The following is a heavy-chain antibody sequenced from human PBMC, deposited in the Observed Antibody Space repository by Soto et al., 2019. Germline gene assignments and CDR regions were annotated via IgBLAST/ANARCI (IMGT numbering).Heavy chain of an antibody. V-gene: IGHV1-18*01. Sequence: GASVKVSCTASGYTFTSYGISWVRQAPGQGLEWMGWISAYNGNTNYAQKLQGRVTMTTDTSTSTAYMELRSLRSDDTAVYYCARTPRGYSYGYFGYWGQGTLVTVSS. J-gene: IGHJ4*02. CDR1: GYTFTSYG. D-gene: IGHD5-18*01. CDR3: ARTPRGYSYGYFGY. CDR2: ISAYNGNT.